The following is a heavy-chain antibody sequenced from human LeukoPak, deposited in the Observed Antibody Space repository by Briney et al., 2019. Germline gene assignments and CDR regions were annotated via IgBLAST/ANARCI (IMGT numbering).Heavy chain of an antibody. V-gene: IGHV2-70*11. CDR3: ARTPASYYDSSGYSGFFDY. D-gene: IGHD3-22*01. Sequence: ESGPTLANPTQTLTLTCTFSGFSLSTSGMCVSWIRQPPGKALEWLARIDWDDDKYYSTSLKTRLTISKDTSKNQVVLTMTNMDPVDTATYYCARTPASYYDSSGYSGFFDYWGQGTLVTVSS. CDR2: IDWDDDK. J-gene: IGHJ4*02. CDR1: GFSLSTSGMC.